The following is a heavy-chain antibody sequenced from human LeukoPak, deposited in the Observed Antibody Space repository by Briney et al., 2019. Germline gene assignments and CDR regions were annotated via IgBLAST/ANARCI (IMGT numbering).Heavy chain of an antibody. D-gene: IGHD3-10*01. CDR2: ISGRGGST. Sequence: GGSLRLSCAASGFTFSSYAMSWVRQAPGKGLEWVSAISGRGGSTYYADSVKGRFTISRDNSKNTLYLQMNSLRAEDTAVYYCARATYYYSKTYYYYYMDVWGKGTTVTVSS. J-gene: IGHJ6*03. V-gene: IGHV3-23*01. CDR3: ARATYYYSKTYYYYYMDV. CDR1: GFTFSSYA.